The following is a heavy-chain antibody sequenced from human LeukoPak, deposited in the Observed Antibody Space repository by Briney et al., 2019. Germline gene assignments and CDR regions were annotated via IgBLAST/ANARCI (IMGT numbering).Heavy chain of an antibody. Sequence: SETLSLTCTVSGGSISSYYWSWIRQPPGKGLEWIGYIYYSGSTTYNPSLKSRVTISVDTSKNQFSLKLSSVTAADTAVYYCARGRYYDFWSGYYAFDIWGQGTMVTVSS. V-gene: IGHV4-59*12. J-gene: IGHJ3*02. D-gene: IGHD3-3*01. CDR3: ARGRYYDFWSGYYAFDI. CDR1: GGSISSYY. CDR2: IYYSGST.